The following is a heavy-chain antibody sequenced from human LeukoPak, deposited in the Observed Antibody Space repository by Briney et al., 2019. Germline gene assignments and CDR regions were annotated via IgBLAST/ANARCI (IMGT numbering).Heavy chain of an antibody. J-gene: IGHJ4*02. CDR1: GGSISSSSYY. V-gene: IGHV4-39*01. CDR2: IYYSGST. CDR3: ARQGSGSSPPHFDY. Sequence: PSETLSLTCTVSGGSISSSSYYWGWIRQPPGKGLEWIGSIYYSGSTYYNPSLKSRVTISVDTSKNQFSLKLSSVTAADTAVYYCARQGSGSSPPHFDYWGQGTLVTVSS. D-gene: IGHD6-13*01.